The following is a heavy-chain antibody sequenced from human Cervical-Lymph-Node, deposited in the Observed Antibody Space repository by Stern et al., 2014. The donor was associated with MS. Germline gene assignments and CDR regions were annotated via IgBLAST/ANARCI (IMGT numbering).Heavy chain of an antibody. V-gene: IGHV1-3*04. CDR2: HITGNGDT. CDR1: GRPFA. D-gene: IGHD3-10*01. J-gene: IGHJ5*01. CDR3: TSLSGPLDS. Sequence: VQLEASGAEVKKPGASVKVSCQASGRPFAVHWVRQAPGQRLYLMCRHITGNGDTNYPQKFQGRVTITRDPFASTSYMDLRSLRSEDTAVYYCTSLSGPLDSWGQGTLVTVSS.